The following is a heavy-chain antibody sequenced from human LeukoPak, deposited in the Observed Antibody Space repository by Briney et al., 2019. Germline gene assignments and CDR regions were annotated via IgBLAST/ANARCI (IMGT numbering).Heavy chain of an antibody. D-gene: IGHD3-10*01. J-gene: IGHJ4*02. CDR2: IWYDGSNK. Sequence: PGRSLRLSCAASGFTFSSYGMHWVRQAPGKGLEWVAVIWYDGSNKYYADSVKGRFTISRDNSKNTLYLQMNSLRAEDTAVYYCATYGSGSFFDYWGQGTLVTVSS. V-gene: IGHV3-33*01. CDR1: GFTFSSYG. CDR3: ATYGSGSFFDY.